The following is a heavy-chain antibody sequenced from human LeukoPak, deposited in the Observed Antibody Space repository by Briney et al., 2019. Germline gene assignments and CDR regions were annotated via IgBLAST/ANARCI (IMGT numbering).Heavy chain of an antibody. Sequence: PSETLSLTCTVSGGSISSYYWSWIRQPPGKGLEWIGYIYYSGSTNYNPSLKSRVTISVDTSKNQFYLKLSSVTAADTGVYYCARSSDNRSHYICFWGQGTLVSVSS. CDR1: GGSISSYY. CDR3: ARSSDNRSHYICF. CDR2: IYYSGST. D-gene: IGHD3-9*01. J-gene: IGHJ4*02. V-gene: IGHV4-59*08.